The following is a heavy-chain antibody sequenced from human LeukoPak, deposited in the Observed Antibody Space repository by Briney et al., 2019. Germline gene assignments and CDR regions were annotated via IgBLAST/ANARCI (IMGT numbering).Heavy chain of an antibody. CDR2: ISSSSSYI. J-gene: IGHJ4*02. V-gene: IGHV3-21*01. CDR1: GFTFSSYS. CDR3: ANNVEMATFDY. Sequence: GGSLRLSCAASGFTFSSYSMNWVRQAPGRGLEWVSSISSSSSYIYYADSVKGRFTISRDNAKNSLYLQMNSLRAEDTAVYYCANNVEMATFDYWGQGTLVTVSS. D-gene: IGHD5-24*01.